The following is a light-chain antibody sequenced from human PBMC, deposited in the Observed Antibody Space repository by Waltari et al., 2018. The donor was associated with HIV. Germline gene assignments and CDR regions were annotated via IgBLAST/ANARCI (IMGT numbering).Light chain of an antibody. Sequence: EVVMTQSPATLSVSPGERVTLSCRASQSVSSNLAWYQQKPDQAPRLLIYGASTRASGIPARFSGRGSGTEFTLTISSLQSEDFAVYYCHQYDNWPPWTFGQGTKVEIK. V-gene: IGKV3-15*01. J-gene: IGKJ1*01. CDR2: GAS. CDR3: HQYDNWPPWT. CDR1: QSVSSN.